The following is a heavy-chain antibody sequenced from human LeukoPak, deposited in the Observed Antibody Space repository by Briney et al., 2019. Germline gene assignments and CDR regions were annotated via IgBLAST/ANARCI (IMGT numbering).Heavy chain of an antibody. D-gene: IGHD4-11*01. CDR1: GYTFTSYG. Sequence: APVKVSCKASGYTFTSYGISWVRQAPGQGLEWMGWISAYNGNTNYAQKLQGRVTMTTDTSTSTAYMELRSLRSDDTAVYYCARDLTVTTNYYFDYWGQGTLVTVSS. V-gene: IGHV1-18*01. J-gene: IGHJ4*02. CDR2: ISAYNGNT. CDR3: ARDLTVTTNYYFDY.